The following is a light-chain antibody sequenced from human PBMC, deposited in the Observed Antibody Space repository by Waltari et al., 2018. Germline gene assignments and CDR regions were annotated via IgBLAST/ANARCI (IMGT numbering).Light chain of an antibody. J-gene: IGKJ4*01. V-gene: IGKV4-1*01. Sequence: DILMTQSPDSLSLPLGARALINCKSSQSILYSANKKNYVAWFQQRARQPPKLLLYWASTRQSGVPDRVSGSGSGTNFTLTITSLQSEDVALYFCQQYYITPHTFGGGTRVEI. CDR3: QQYYITPHT. CDR2: WAS. CDR1: QSILYSANKKNY.